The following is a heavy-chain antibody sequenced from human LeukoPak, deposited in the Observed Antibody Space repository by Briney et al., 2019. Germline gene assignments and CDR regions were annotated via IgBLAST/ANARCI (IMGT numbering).Heavy chain of an antibody. CDR3: ARESWEMATIASRKFDY. CDR2: IYYSGSA. J-gene: IGHJ4*02. CDR1: GGSITYSHYY. D-gene: IGHD5-24*01. V-gene: IGHV4-39*07. Sequence: SETLSLTCSVSGGSITYSHYYWGWVRQPPGKGLEWIGGIYYSGSANYNPSLKSRVTISVDTSKNQFSLKLSSVTAADTAVYYCARESWEMATIASRKFDYWGQGTLVTVSS.